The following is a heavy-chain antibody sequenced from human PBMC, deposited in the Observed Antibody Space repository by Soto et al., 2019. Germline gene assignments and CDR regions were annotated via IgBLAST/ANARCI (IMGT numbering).Heavy chain of an antibody. CDR2: IYHSGST. J-gene: IGHJ5*02. D-gene: IGHD3-22*01. V-gene: IGHV4-30-2*01. CDR1: GGSISSGGYS. Sequence: KASETLSLTCAVSGGSISSGGYSWSWIRQPPGKGLEWIGYIYHSGSTYYNPSLKSRVTISVDRSKNQFSLKLSSVTAADTAVYYCARRTVHYYDSSGYTNWFDPWGQGTLVTVSS. CDR3: ARRTVHYYDSSGYTNWFDP.